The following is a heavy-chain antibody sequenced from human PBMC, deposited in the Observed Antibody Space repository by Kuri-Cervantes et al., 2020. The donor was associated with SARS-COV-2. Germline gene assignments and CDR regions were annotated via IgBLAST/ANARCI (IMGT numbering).Heavy chain of an antibody. CDR2: INHSGST. D-gene: IGHD5-18*01. CDR3: GSPAGGYKSGFDSLGF. Sequence: ESLKISCAVYGGSFSGYYWSWIRQPLGKGLEWIGEINHSGSTNYNPPLKSRVTLSVDASKNQFSLRLTSVTAADTAVYYCGSPAGGYKSGFDSLGFWGQGTLVTVSS. J-gene: IGHJ4*02. V-gene: IGHV4-34*01. CDR1: GGSFSGYY.